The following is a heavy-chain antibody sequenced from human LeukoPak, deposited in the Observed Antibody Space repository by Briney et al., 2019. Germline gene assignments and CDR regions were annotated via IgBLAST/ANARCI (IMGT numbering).Heavy chain of an antibody. CDR1: GFTFSSYI. V-gene: IGHV3-48*01. CDR2: ISNSSSTI. CDR3: AREVSSGWSGYYFDC. D-gene: IGHD6-19*01. J-gene: IGHJ4*02. Sequence: PGGSLRLSCAASGFTFSSYIMNWVRQAPGRGLEWVSYISNSSSTIYYADSVKGRFTISRDNAKNSLYLQMNSLRAEDTAVYYCAREVSSGWSGYYFDCWGQGTLVTVSS.